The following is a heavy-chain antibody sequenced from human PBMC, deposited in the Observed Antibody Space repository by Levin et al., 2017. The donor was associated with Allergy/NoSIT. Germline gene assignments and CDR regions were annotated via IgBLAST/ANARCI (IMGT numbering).Heavy chain of an antibody. CDR3: ARRDSDGSNSFDY. D-gene: IGHD4-23*01. V-gene: IGHV5-51*01. CDR1: GYSFTSYW. J-gene: IGHJ4*02. Sequence: GESLKISCQASGYSFTSYWFGWVRQRPGKGLEWMGLIFPSDSDTRVSPSFQGQIIMSVDKSISTAYLQLSSLKASDSAMYYCARRDSDGSNSFDYWGQGTLVTVSS. CDR2: IFPSDSDT.